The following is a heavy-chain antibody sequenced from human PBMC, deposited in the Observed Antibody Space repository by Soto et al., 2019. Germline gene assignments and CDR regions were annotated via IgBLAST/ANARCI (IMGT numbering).Heavy chain of an antibody. CDR2: IYFSGSD. CDR3: ARHVASQYCSGTSCYGPFDY. V-gene: IGHV4-59*08. CDR1: GVSISSYY. D-gene: IGHD2-15*01. Sequence: QVQLQESGPGLVKPSETLSLTCTVSGVSISSYYWSWIRQPPGKGLDYIGYIYFSGSDNYNPSLKSRLTMSLDTSKNQFSLRLSSVTAADTAVYYCARHVASQYCSGTSCYGPFDYWGHGILVTVSS. J-gene: IGHJ4*01.